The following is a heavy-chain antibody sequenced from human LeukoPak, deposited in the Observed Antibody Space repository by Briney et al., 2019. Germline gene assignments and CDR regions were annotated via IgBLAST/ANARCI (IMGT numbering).Heavy chain of an antibody. D-gene: IGHD2-2*01. J-gene: IGHJ4*02. CDR1: GFAFDEHG. Sequence: GGSLRLSCTASGFAFDEHGMSWVRQVPGKGLEWVSGINWSGGSTGYADPSRGRFTISRDNAKNSLYLQMDSLRAEDTALYYCARAPITSSFYFDYWGQGTLVTVSS. CDR3: ARAPITSSFYFDY. V-gene: IGHV3-20*04. CDR2: INWSGGST.